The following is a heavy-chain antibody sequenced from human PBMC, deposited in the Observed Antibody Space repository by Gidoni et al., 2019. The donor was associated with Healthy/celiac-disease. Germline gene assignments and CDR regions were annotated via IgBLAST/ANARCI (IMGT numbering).Heavy chain of an antibody. CDR3: AKELRRWELLGGAFDI. Sequence: EVQLLESGGGLVQPGGSLRLSCAAPGFTFSSYAMGWVRQAPGKGLEWVSAISGSGGSTYYADSVKGRFTISRDNSKNTLYLQMNSLRAEDTAVYYCAKELRRWELLGGAFDIWGQGTMVTVSS. J-gene: IGHJ3*02. CDR2: ISGSGGST. V-gene: IGHV3-23*01. D-gene: IGHD1-26*01. CDR1: GFTFSSYA.